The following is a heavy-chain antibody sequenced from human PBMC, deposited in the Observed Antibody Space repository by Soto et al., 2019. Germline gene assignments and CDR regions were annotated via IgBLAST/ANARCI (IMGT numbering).Heavy chain of an antibody. V-gene: IGHV3-15*01. Sequence: PEESLIHSNGASGVTFSNACMSWFRQAPGKRLEWVGRIKSKTDGGTTDYAAPVKGRFTIPRDDSKNTLYLQMNSLKTEDTAVYYCTTVLGEGQHCYLMSVRGR. CDR3: TTVLGEGQHCYLMSV. J-gene: IGHJ2*01. CDR2: IKSKTDGGTT. D-gene: IGHD2-21*01. CDR1: GVTFSNAC.